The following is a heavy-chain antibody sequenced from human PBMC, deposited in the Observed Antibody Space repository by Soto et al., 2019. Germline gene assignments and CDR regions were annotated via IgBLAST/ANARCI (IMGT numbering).Heavy chain of an antibody. Sequence: GGSLRLSCAASGFTFSSYAMSWVRQAPGKGLEWVSAISGSGGSTYYADSVKGRFTISRDNSKNTLYLQMNSLRAEDPAVYYCAKDQTPRPGNWFDPWGQGTLVTVSS. CDR3: AKDQTPRPGNWFDP. J-gene: IGHJ5*02. CDR1: GFTFSSYA. CDR2: ISGSGGST. V-gene: IGHV3-23*01.